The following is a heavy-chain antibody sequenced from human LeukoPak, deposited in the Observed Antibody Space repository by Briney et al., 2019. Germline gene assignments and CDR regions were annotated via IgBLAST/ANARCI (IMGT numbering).Heavy chain of an antibody. CDR3: ARQRGGYYYYMDV. Sequence: SEILSLTCTVSGGSISSSSYYWGWIRQPPGKGLEWIGSMYYSGSTYYNPSLKSRVTISVDTSKNQFSLKLSSVTAADTAVYYCARQRGGYYYYMDVWGKGTTVTISS. D-gene: IGHD3-10*01. CDR2: MYYSGST. CDR1: GGSISSSSYY. J-gene: IGHJ6*03. V-gene: IGHV4-39*01.